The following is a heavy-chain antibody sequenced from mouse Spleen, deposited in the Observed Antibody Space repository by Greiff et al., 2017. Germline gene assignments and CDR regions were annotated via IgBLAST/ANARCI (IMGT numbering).Heavy chain of an antibody. CDR3: ARNSNWEEGPYAMDY. J-gene: IGHJ4*01. CDR1: GFSLTSYG. D-gene: IGHD4-1*01. CDR2: IWSDGST. V-gene: IGHV2-6*02. Sequence: QVQLQQSGPGLVAPSQSLSITCTVSGFSLTSYGVHWVRQPPGKGLEWLVVIWSDGSTTYNSALKSRLSISKDNSKSQVFLKMNSLQTDDTAMYYCARNSNWEEGPYAMDYWGQGTSVTVSS.